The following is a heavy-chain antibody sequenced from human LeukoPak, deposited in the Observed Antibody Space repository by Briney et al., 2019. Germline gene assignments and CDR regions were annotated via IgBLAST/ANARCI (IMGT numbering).Heavy chain of an antibody. Sequence: PGGSLRLSCTASRFTFSSYYMYWVRQAPGKGLEWVAFISDDGVKKYYADSVKGRFSISRDNYKKTLFLQMDSLRAEDTAVYYCARVWEVQYYFDHWGQGTLVTVSS. D-gene: IGHD1-26*01. CDR2: ISDDGVKK. V-gene: IGHV3-30-3*01. J-gene: IGHJ4*02. CDR3: ARVWEVQYYFDH. CDR1: RFTFSSYY.